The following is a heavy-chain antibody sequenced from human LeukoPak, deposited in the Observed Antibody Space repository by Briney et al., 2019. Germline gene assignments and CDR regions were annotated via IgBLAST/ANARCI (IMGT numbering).Heavy chain of an antibody. J-gene: IGHJ4*02. Sequence: SETLSLTYTVSGDSVRSFHWSWIRQPPGKGLEWIGHMYYSGSTNYNPSLKRRVFMSVDTAKNQFSLKLNSVSAADTAVYYCARGGYFDSSGYPNPLDYWGQGTLVTVSS. D-gene: IGHD3-22*01. CDR1: GDSVRSFH. CDR2: MYYSGST. V-gene: IGHV4-59*02. CDR3: ARGGYFDSSGYPNPLDY.